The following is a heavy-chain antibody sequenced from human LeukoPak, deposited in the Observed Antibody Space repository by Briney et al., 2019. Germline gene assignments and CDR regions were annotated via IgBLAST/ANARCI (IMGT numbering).Heavy chain of an antibody. CDR2: ISGSGGST. V-gene: IGHV3-23*01. CDR3: ARDFDYGDY. J-gene: IGHJ4*02. Sequence: GGSLRLSCAASGFIFSSYAMSWVRQAPGKGLEWVSTISGSGGSTYYADSVKGRFSISRDNTLNSLYLQMNSLRVDDTAVYYCARDFDYGDYWGQGTRVTVSS. CDR1: GFIFSSYA. D-gene: IGHD3-3*01.